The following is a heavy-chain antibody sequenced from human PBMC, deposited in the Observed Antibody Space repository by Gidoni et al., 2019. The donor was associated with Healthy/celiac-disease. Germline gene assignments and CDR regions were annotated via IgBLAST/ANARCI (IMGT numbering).Heavy chain of an antibody. CDR2: INHSGST. J-gene: IGHJ6*02. D-gene: IGHD3-3*01. V-gene: IGHV4-34*01. Sequence: QVQLQQWGAGLLKPSETLSLTCAVYGGSFSGYYWSWIRQPQGKGLEWIGEINHSGSTNYNPSLKSRVTISVDTSKNQFSLKLSSVTAADTAVYYCARAGGNDFWSGYYSRYYYYGMDVWGQGTTVTVSS. CDR3: ARAGGNDFWSGYYSRYYYYGMDV. CDR1: GGSFSGYY.